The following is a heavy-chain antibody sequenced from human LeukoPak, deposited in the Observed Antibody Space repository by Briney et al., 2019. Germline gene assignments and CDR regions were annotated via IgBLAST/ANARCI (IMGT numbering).Heavy chain of an antibody. CDR2: ISAYNGNT. CDR1: GYTFTSYG. J-gene: IGHJ4*02. D-gene: IGHD3-22*01. Sequence: GASVKVSCKASGYTFTSYGISWVRQAPGQGLEWMGWISAYNGNTNYAQKLQGRVTMTTDTSTSTAYMELRSLRSDDTAVYYCARRAYYDSSGYYVYWGQGTLVTVSS. V-gene: IGHV1-18*01. CDR3: ARRAYYDSSGYYVY.